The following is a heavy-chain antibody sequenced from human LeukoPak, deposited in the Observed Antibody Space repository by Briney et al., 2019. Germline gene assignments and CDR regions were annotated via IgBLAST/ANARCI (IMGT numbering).Heavy chain of an antibody. Sequence: GGSLRLSCAASGFTFSTYNMNWVRQAPGKGLEWVSYISISTTTIYYADSVTGRFTISRDSSKNTLYLQMNNLRTEDAAIYYCAKAPVTSCRGAFCYPLDSWGQGTLVTVSS. CDR2: ISISTTTI. D-gene: IGHD2-15*01. J-gene: IGHJ4*02. CDR3: AKAPVTSCRGAFCYPLDS. V-gene: IGHV3-48*01. CDR1: GFTFSTYN.